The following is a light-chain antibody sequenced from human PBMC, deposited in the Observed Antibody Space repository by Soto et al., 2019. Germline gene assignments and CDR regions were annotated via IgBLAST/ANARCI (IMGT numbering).Light chain of an antibody. J-gene: IGKJ5*01. CDR2: AAS. V-gene: IGKV3D-15*01. CDR1: QSVDSN. CDR3: QQSSSSPIT. Sequence: EIVMTQSPATLSVSPGDGATLSCRASQSVDSNLAWYQQKPGQAPRLLMYAASSRATGIPDRFSGSGSGTDFTLTISRLEAEDFAVYYCQQSSSSPITFGQGTRLEIK.